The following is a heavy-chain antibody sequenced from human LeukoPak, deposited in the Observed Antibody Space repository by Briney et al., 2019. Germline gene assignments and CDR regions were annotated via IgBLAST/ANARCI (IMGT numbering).Heavy chain of an antibody. CDR3: AELGITMIGGV. CDR2: ISGSGGST. D-gene: IGHD3-10*02. V-gene: IGHV3-23*01. CDR1: GFTFNNFA. Sequence: GGSLRLSCAASGFTFNNFAMSWVRQAPGKGLEWVSAISGSGGSTYYADSVKGRFTISRDNSKNSLYLQMNSLRAEDTAVYYCAELGITMIGGVWGKGTTVTISS. J-gene: IGHJ6*04.